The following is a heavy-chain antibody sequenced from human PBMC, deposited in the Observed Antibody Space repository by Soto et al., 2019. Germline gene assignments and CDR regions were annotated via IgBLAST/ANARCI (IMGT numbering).Heavy chain of an antibody. J-gene: IGHJ5*02. D-gene: IGHD3-3*01. CDR2: INPNSGGT. Sequence: ASVKVSCKASGYTFTGYYMHLVRQAPGQGLDWMGWINPNSGGTNYAQKFQGRVTMTRDTSISTAYMELSRLRSDDTAVYYCARVGVLRFLEWLEENWFDPWGQGTLVTVSS. V-gene: IGHV1-2*02. CDR3: ARVGVLRFLEWLEENWFDP. CDR1: GYTFTGYY.